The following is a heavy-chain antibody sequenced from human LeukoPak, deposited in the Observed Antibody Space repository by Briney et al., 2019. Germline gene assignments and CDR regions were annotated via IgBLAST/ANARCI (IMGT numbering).Heavy chain of an antibody. V-gene: IGHV3-23*01. J-gene: IGHJ4*02. Sequence: LSGGSLRLSCAASGFTFSSYAMSWVRLPPGKGLQWVSSLSTSGGNTYYADSVRGRFTISRDNSQNTLYLQMDSLRAEDTAVYYCAKRSGASTYYFDHWGQGALLTVSS. CDR2: LSTSGGNT. CDR1: GFTFSSYA. D-gene: IGHD6-19*01. CDR3: AKRSGASTYYFDH.